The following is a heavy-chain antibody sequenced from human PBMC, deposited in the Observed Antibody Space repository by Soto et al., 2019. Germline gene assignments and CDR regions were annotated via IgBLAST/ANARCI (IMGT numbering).Heavy chain of an antibody. V-gene: IGHV4-34*01. CDR2: INHSGST. CDR3: ASGSRIAAAGGWFDP. J-gene: IGHJ5*02. D-gene: IGHD6-13*01. Sequence: QVQLQQWGAGLLKPSETLSLTCAVYGGSFSGYYWSWIRQPPGKGLEWIGEINHSGSTNYNPSLKSRVTISVDTSKNQFSLKLSSVTAADTAVYYCASGSRIAAAGGWFDPWGQGTLVTVSS. CDR1: GGSFSGYY.